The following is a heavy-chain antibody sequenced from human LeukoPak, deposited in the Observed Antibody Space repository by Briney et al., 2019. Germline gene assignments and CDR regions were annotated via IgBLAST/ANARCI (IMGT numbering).Heavy chain of an antibody. D-gene: IGHD3-10*01. Sequence: ASVKDSRMASLWTPTDDFLHEVRQAPGQGLEWMGWINPNSGGTNFAQKFQGRVTMTRDTSISTAYMELSRLRSDDTAVYYCASGIIWFGELSFDYWGQGTLVTVSS. CDR3: ASGIIWFGELSFDY. CDR2: INPNSGGT. J-gene: IGHJ4*02. V-gene: IGHV1-2*02. CDR1: LWTPTDDF.